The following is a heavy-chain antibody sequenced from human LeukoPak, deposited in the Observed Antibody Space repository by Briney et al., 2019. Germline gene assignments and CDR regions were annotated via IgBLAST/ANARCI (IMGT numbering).Heavy chain of an antibody. D-gene: IGHD3-22*01. J-gene: IGHJ5*02. CDR2: IYYSGST. Sequence: SETLSLTCTVSGVSVSSDSYYWSWIRQPPGKGLEWIGYIYYSGSTNYNPSLKSRVTISVDTSKNQFSLKLSSVTAADTAVYYCAREQLLGYYYDSSGPHTWGQGTLVTVSS. CDR3: AREQLLGYYYDSSGPHT. CDR1: GVSVSSDSYY. V-gene: IGHV4-61*01.